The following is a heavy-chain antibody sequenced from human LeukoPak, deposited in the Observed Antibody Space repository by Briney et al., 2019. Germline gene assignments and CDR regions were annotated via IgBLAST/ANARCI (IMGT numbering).Heavy chain of an antibody. J-gene: IGHJ6*02. CDR2: ISGIDSST. V-gene: IGHV3-23*01. D-gene: IGHD3-22*01. CDR1: AFTFSSYA. CDR3: AGGPYYDSSGYLPNYYGMDV. Sequence: PGGSLRLSCAASAFTFSSYAMSWVRQAPGKGLEWVSTISGIDSSTYYADSVKGRFTISRDNSKNTLYLQMNSLRAEDMAAYYCAGGPYYDSSGYLPNYYGMDVWGQGTTVTVSS.